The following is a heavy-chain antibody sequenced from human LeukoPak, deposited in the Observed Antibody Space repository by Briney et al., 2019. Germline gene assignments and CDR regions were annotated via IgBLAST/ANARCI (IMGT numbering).Heavy chain of an antibody. CDR2: INPNSGGT. D-gene: IGHD5-18*01. CDR3: ARPRRDSGYSYGSEFDY. Sequence: GGSVKVSCKASGYTFTGYYMHWVRQAPGQGLEWMGWINPNSGGTNYAQKFQGRVTMTRDTSISTAYMELSRLKSDDTAVYYCARPRRDSGYSYGSEFDYWGQGTLVTVSS. CDR1: GYTFTGYY. V-gene: IGHV1-2*02. J-gene: IGHJ4*02.